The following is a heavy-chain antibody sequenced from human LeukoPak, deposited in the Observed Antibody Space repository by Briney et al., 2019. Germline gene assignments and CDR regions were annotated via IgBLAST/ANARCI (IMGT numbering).Heavy chain of an antibody. CDR1: GFTFSSYA. CDR2: IIPIFGTA. V-gene: IGHV1-69*06. Sequence: GGSLRLSCAASGFTFSSYAISWVRQAPGQGLEWMGGIIPIFGTANYAQKFQGRVTITADKSTSTAYMELSSLRSEDTAVYYCARLIAARVPYYMDVWGKGTTVTVSS. CDR3: ARLIAARVPYYMDV. J-gene: IGHJ6*03. D-gene: IGHD6-6*01.